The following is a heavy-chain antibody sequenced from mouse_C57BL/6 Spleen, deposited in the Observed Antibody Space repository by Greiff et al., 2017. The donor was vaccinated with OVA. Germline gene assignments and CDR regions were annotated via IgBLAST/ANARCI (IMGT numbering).Heavy chain of an antibody. J-gene: IGHJ2*01. CDR2: ISSGGSYP. CDR1: GFTFSSYG. CDR3: ARHWRLRRCFDY. V-gene: IGHV5-6*01. Sequence: EVKLQESGGDLVKPGGSLKLSCAASGFTFSSYGMSWVRPTPDKRLEWVATISSGGSYPYYPDSVKGRFTISRDNAKNTLYLQLRSLKSEDTAMYYCARHWRLRRCFDYWGHGPTLTVSS. D-gene: IGHD2-2*01.